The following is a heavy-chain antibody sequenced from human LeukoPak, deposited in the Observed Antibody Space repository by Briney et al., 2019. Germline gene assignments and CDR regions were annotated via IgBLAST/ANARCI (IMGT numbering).Heavy chain of an antibody. V-gene: IGHV3-33*08. CDR2: IWYDGSNE. CDR1: GFTFSTYG. D-gene: IGHD1-26*01. Sequence: GGSLKLSCAASGFTFSTYGMHWVRQAQGKGLEWVALIWYDGSNENYADSVKGRFTISRDNSRDTLYLQMNSLRGEDTAVYYCARGGLTIAEATTSWYLDYWGQGTLVTVSS. CDR3: ARGGLTIAEATTSWYLDY. J-gene: IGHJ4*02.